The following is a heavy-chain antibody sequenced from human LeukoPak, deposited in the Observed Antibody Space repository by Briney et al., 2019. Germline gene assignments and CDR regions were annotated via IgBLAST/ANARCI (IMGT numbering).Heavy chain of an antibody. Sequence: PSETLSLTCTVSGGSISSYYWSWIRQPPGKGLEWIGYIYYSGSTNYNPPLKSRVTISVDTSKNQFSLKLSSVTAADTAVYYCARHGGLDDYGDRRTFDYWGQGTLVTVSS. CDR2: IYYSGST. V-gene: IGHV4-59*08. CDR3: ARHGGLDDYGDRRTFDY. D-gene: IGHD4-17*01. CDR1: GGSISSYY. J-gene: IGHJ4*02.